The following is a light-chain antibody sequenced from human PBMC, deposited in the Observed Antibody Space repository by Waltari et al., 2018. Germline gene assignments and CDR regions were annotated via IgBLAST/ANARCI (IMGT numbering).Light chain of an antibody. CDR2: WAS. CDR3: QQYATTPRT. J-gene: IGKJ2*02. CDR1: QSLLSSFNSKTY. V-gene: IGKV4-1*01. Sequence: DIVLTQSPDSLAVSLGERATINCKSSQSLLSSFNSKTYIAWYQQKPGQPPKLLINWASARGSGVPERFSGSGSETDFTLTISSLQAEDVAIYYCQQYATTPRTFGQGTKLEIK.